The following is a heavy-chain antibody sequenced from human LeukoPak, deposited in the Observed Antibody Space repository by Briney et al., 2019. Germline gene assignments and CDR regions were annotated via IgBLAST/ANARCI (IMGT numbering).Heavy chain of an antibody. CDR2: ITSGGNT. CDR3: ARGGDIVGATRSAFDI. D-gene: IGHD1-26*01. J-gene: IGHJ3*02. V-gene: IGHV3-53*01. CDR1: GFTVSSNY. Sequence: GGSLRLSCAASGFTVSSNYMSWVRQAPAKGLEWVSVITSGGNTYYADSVKGRFTISRDSSKNTLYLQMNSLRAEDTAVYYCARGGDIVGATRSAFDIWGQGTMVTVSS.